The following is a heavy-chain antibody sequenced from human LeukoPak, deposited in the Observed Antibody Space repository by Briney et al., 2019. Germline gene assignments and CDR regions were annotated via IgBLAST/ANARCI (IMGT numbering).Heavy chain of an antibody. CDR1: GGFISSYY. V-gene: IGHV4-4*07. Sequence: PSETLSLTCTVSGGFISSYYWSWIRQPAGKGLEWIGRIYTSGSTNYNPSLKSRVTISVDTSKNQFSLKLSSVTAADTAVYYCARGVEEQWLVPNYYYYMDVWGKGTTVTVSS. CDR3: ARGVEEQWLVPNYYYYMDV. J-gene: IGHJ6*03. CDR2: IYTSGST. D-gene: IGHD6-19*01.